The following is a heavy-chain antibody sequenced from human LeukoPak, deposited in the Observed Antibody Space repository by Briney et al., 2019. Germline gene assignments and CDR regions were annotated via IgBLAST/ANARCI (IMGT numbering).Heavy chain of an antibody. D-gene: IGHD7-27*01. V-gene: IGHV3-23*01. CDR1: GFTFSSYA. J-gene: IGHJ5*02. CDR3: AKENERGTRKGVTNWFDP. Sequence: GGSLRLSCAASGFTFSSYAMSWVRQAPGKGLEWVSAISGSGGGTYYADSVKGRFTISRDNSKNTLYLQMNSLRAEDTAVYYCAKENERGTRKGVTNWFDPWGQGTLVTVSS. CDR2: ISGSGGGT.